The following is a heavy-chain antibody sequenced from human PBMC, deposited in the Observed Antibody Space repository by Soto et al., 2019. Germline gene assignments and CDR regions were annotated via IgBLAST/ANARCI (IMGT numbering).Heavy chain of an antibody. Sequence: QVQLVQSGAEVKKPGSSVKVSCKASGGTFSSLAISWVRQAPGQGLEWMGGLVPVFGTANYAQKFQDRVTITADKSTSTSYMELSSLRSEDTAVYYCARRPGVFDYWGQGTMVTFSS. CDR1: GGTFSSLA. CDR2: LVPVFGTA. J-gene: IGHJ4*02. V-gene: IGHV1-69*06. D-gene: IGHD3-10*01. CDR3: ARRPGVFDY.